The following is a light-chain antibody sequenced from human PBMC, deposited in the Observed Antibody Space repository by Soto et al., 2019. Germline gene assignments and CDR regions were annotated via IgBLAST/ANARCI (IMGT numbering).Light chain of an antibody. J-gene: IGKJ2*01. Sequence: IVMTQSPVTLSVSPGERVTLSCRASETVRTNLAWFQQKPGQTPRPLIFGASTRATGIPTRFTGSGSETEFTLTIDSLQSEDLAVYYCQQYYNWPAYTFGQGTKLEI. CDR1: ETVRTN. V-gene: IGKV3-15*01. CDR3: QQYYNWPAYT. CDR2: GAS.